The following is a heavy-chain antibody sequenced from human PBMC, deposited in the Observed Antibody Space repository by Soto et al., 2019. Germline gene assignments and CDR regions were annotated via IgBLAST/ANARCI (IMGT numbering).Heavy chain of an antibody. Sequence: SLTCTVSGDSISRYYWSWIRQPAGKGLEWIGRIYSSGSTNYNPSLKSRVSMSVDTSKNQFSLKLSSVTAADTAVYYCARDSQKVGTTRLYFGLWGRGTLVTVSS. J-gene: IGHJ2*01. CDR2: IYSSGST. CDR1: GDSISRYY. V-gene: IGHV4-4*07. D-gene: IGHD1-26*01. CDR3: ARDSQKVGTTRLYFGL.